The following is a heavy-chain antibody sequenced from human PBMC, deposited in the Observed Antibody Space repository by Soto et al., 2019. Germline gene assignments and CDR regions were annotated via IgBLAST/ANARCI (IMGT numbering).Heavy chain of an antibody. V-gene: IGHV4-59*01. Sequence: SETLSLTCTVSGGSLSSYYWTWIRQSPGKGLEWIGYVYFSGNTNYNPSLKSRVTISIDTSKNQFSLRLAPVTAADTAFYYCGSVRPSGYVLSWGQGTLVTVSS. CDR1: GGSLSSYY. D-gene: IGHD6-25*01. CDR3: GSVRPSGYVLS. CDR2: VYFSGNT. J-gene: IGHJ5*02.